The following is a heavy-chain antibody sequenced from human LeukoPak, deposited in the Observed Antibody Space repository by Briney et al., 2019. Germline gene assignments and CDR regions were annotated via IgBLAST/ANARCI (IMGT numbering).Heavy chain of an antibody. CDR2: IIPIFGTA. V-gene: IGHV1-69*05. CDR3: ARENSSSWYRFDP. Sequence: GASVKVSCKASGGTFSSYAISWVRQAPGQGLEWMGRIIPIFGTANYAQKFQGRVTITTDESTSTAYMGLSSLRSEDTAVYYCARENSSSWYRFDPWGQGTLVTVSS. D-gene: IGHD6-13*01. J-gene: IGHJ5*02. CDR1: GGTFSSYA.